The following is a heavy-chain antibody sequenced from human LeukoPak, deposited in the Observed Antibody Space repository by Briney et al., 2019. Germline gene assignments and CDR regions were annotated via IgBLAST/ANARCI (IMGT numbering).Heavy chain of an antibody. CDR2: IRSKAHGGTT. Sequence: GRSLRLSCTASGFTFGDYAMSWFRQAPGEGLEWVGFIRSKAHGGTTGYAASVKGRFTISRDDSKSIAYLQMDSLKTEDTAVYYCTRAGRYCSGGSCYSFYWGQGTLVTVSS. V-gene: IGHV3-49*03. J-gene: IGHJ4*02. D-gene: IGHD2-15*01. CDR3: TRAGRYCSGGSCYSFY. CDR1: GFTFGDYA.